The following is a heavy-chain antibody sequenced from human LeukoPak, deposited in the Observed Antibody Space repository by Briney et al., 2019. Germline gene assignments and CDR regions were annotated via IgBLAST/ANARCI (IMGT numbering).Heavy chain of an antibody. J-gene: IGHJ4*02. V-gene: IGHV1-2*02. Sequence: ASVKVSCKASGYTFTGYYMHWVRQAPGQGLEWMGWINPNSGGTNYAQKFQGRVTMTRDTSISTAYMELSRLRSDDTAVYYCARESGTSGSYDYWGQGTLVTVSS. D-gene: IGHD1-26*01. CDR3: ARESGTSGSYDY. CDR2: INPNSGGT. CDR1: GYTFTGYY.